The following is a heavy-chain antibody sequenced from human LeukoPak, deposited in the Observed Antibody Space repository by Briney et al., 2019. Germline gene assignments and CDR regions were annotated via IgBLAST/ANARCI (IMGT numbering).Heavy chain of an antibody. Sequence: SQTLSLTCRLSGASITGYYWSWIRQPPGKWLEWNGHMYHSGGTTYNPSLKSRVSISLDTSKKHFSLKLSSVTAADTAVYYCARDRHATTAYDAFDIWGRGTMVTVSS. V-gene: IGHV4-59*01. D-gene: IGHD4-17*01. CDR2: MYHSGGT. CDR3: ARDRHATTAYDAFDI. CDR1: GASITGYY. J-gene: IGHJ3*02.